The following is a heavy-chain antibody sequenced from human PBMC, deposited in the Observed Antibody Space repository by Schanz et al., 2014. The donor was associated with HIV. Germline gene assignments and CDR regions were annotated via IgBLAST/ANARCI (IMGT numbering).Heavy chain of an antibody. CDR1: GFSFSDYW. CDR3: ASRSSDGGYYDN. V-gene: IGHV3-74*01. Sequence: EVQLVESGGGLVQPGGSLTLSCAASGFSFSDYWMHWVRQVPGKGMLWVSRMNNDVSSRLYADSVKGRFTISRDNANNTLYLQITSLRDEDKAVYYCASRSSDGGYYDNWGQGTLVTVSS. D-gene: IGHD2-15*01. CDR2: MNNDVSSR. J-gene: IGHJ4*02.